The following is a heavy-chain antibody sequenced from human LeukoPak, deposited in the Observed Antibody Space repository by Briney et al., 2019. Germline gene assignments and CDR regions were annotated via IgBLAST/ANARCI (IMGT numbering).Heavy chain of an antibody. CDR2: IYYSGST. CDR3: ARHVMWYYDSSGSSIDY. Sequence: SETLSLTCTVSGGSISSSSYYWGWIRQPPGKGLERIGSIYYSGSTYYNPSLKSRVTISVDTSKNQFSLKLSSVTAADTAVYYRARHVMWYYDSSGSSIDYWGQGTLVTVSS. CDR1: GGSISSSSYY. J-gene: IGHJ4*02. D-gene: IGHD3-22*01. V-gene: IGHV4-39*01.